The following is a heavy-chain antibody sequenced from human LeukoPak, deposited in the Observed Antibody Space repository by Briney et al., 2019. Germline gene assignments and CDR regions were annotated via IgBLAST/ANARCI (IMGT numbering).Heavy chain of an antibody. V-gene: IGHV3-48*01. CDR3: ARVRRDFWSGYYDDY. J-gene: IGHJ4*02. CDR1: GFTFSSYS. D-gene: IGHD3-3*01. Sequence: GGSLRLSCAASGFTFSSYSMNWVRQAPGKGLEWVSYISSSSSTIYYADSVKGRFTISRDNAKNSLYLQMNSLRAEDMAVYYCARVRRDFWSGYYDDYWGQGTLVTVSS. CDR2: ISSSSSTI.